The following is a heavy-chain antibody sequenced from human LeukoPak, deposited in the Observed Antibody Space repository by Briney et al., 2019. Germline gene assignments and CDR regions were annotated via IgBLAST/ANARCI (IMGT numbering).Heavy chain of an antibody. CDR2: ISTYNGNP. CDR1: GYTFTTYG. J-gene: IGHJ4*02. D-gene: IGHD6-13*01. Sequence: EASVKVSCKASGYTFTTYGISWVRQAPGQGLEWMGWISTYNGNPTYVQNLQGRVTMTTDTSTSTAYMELRSLRSDDTAVYYCARGSGRIAANFDYWGQGTLVTVSS. CDR3: ARGSGRIAANFDY. V-gene: IGHV1-18*01.